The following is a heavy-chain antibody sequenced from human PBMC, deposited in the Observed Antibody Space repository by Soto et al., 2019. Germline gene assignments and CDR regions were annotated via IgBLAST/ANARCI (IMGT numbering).Heavy chain of an antibody. Sequence: QVQLVQSGAEVKKPGAAVKVSCKASGDTFTNYAMHWVRQAPGQRLEWMGWINAGNGNTKYSQKFQGRVTITRDTSESTAIMELSSMRTEHTAVYYCARDPSRGGNYRPFDFWGQGTLVTVSS. CDR1: GDTFTNYA. CDR3: ARDPSRGGNYRPFDF. V-gene: IGHV1-3*01. CDR2: INAGNGNT. D-gene: IGHD3-16*02. J-gene: IGHJ4*02.